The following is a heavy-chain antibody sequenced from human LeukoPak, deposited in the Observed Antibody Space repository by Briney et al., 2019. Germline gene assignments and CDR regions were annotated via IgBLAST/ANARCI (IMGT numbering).Heavy chain of an antibody. Sequence: PGGSLRLSCAASGFTFSSYAMHWVRQAPGKGLEWVAVIWYDGSNKYYADSVKGRFTISRDNSKNTLYLQMNSLRAEDTAVYYCAKDADSGRIDYWGQGTLVTVSS. CDR1: GFTFSSYA. J-gene: IGHJ4*02. CDR2: IWYDGSNK. V-gene: IGHV3-30*02. CDR3: AKDADSGRIDY. D-gene: IGHD1-26*01.